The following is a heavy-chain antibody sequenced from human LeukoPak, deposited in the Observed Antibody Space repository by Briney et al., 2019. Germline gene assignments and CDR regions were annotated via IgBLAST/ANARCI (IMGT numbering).Heavy chain of an antibody. CDR3: AREGYGDYVRPFDY. D-gene: IGHD4-17*01. J-gene: IGHJ4*02. CDR2: IYTSGST. CDR1: GGSISSGSYY. V-gene: IGHV4-61*02. Sequence: SQTLSLTCTVSGGSISSGSYYWSWIRQPAGKGLEWIGRIYTSGSTNYNPSLKSRVTISVDTSKSQFSLKLSSVTAADTAVYYCAREGYGDYVRPFDYWGQGTLVTVSS.